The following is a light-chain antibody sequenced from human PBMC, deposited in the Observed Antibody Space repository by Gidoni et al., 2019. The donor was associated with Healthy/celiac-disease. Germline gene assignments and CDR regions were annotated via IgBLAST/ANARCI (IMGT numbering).Light chain of an antibody. CDR3: MQALQTLWT. Sequence: DIVMTQSPLSLPVTPGEPASISCRSSQSLLHNNGYNYLDWYLQKPGQSPQLLIYLGSNRASGVPDRLSGSGSGTDFTLNISRVEAEDVGVYYCMQALQTLWTFGPXTKVEI. J-gene: IGKJ1*01. CDR2: LGS. V-gene: IGKV2-28*01. CDR1: QSLLHNNGYNY.